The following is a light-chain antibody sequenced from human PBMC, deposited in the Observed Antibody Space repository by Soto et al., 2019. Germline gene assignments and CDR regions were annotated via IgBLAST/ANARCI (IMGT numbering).Light chain of an antibody. CDR1: RSISSC. CDR3: QQYDVYST. Sequence: DIQMTQSPSTLSASVGGTVTITCRASRSISSCLAWYQQKPGIAPKLLIYKASTLQSGVPSRFRGSGYGTDFTLTISRLQPDDSATYYCQQYDVYSTFGQGTKVEI. V-gene: IGKV1-5*03. J-gene: IGKJ1*01. CDR2: KAS.